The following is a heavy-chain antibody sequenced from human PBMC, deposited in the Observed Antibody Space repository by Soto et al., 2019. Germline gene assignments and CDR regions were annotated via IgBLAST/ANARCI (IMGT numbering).Heavy chain of an antibody. V-gene: IGHV5-10-1*03. Sequence: EVRLEQSGAEVKKSGESLTISCKGSGYSFAGYWITWVRPMPGKGLEWMGRIDPSDSQTYYSPSFRGHVTISAAKSITTVFLQWSSLRASDTAMYYCARQIYDSDTGPNFQYYFDSWGQGTLVTVSS. D-gene: IGHD3-22*01. CDR3: ARQIYDSDTGPNFQYYFDS. CDR1: GYSFAGYW. CDR2: IDPSDSQT. J-gene: IGHJ4*02.